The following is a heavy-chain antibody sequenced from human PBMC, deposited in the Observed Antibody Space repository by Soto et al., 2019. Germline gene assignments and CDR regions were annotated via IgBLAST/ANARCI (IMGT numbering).Heavy chain of an antibody. Sequence: EVQLLESGGGLVQPGGSLRLSCAASGFTFSSYAMSWVRQAPGKGLEWVSAISGSGGSTYYADSVKGRFTISRDNSKNTLYLQMNSLRAEDTAVYYCAKGYSSSWYGLNLHTFDYWGQGTLVTVSS. J-gene: IGHJ4*02. CDR1: GFTFSSYA. V-gene: IGHV3-23*01. D-gene: IGHD6-13*01. CDR3: AKGYSSSWYGLNLHTFDY. CDR2: ISGSGGST.